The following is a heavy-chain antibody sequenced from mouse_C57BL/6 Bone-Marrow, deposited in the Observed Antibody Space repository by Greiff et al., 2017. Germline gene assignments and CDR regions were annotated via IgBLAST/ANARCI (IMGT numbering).Heavy chain of an antibody. CDR1: GFNIKDDY. J-gene: IGHJ4*01. Sequence: VQLQQSGAELVRPGASVKLSCTASGFNIKDDYMHWVKQRPEQGLEWIGWIDPENGDTEYASKFQGKATITADTSSNTAYLPLSSLTSEDTAIYYCTTETTVVAPYYAMDYWGQGTSVTVSS. D-gene: IGHD1-1*01. V-gene: IGHV14-4*01. CDR3: TTETTVVAPYYAMDY. CDR2: IDPENGDT.